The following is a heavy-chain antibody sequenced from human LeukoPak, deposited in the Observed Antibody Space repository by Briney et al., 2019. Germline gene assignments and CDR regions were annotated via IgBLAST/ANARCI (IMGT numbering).Heavy chain of an antibody. CDR1: GFTFSSYE. CDR2: ISSSGSTI. V-gene: IGHV3-48*03. D-gene: IGHD3-10*02. J-gene: IGHJ6*04. Sequence: PWGSLRLSLAASGFTFSSYEMNWVRPAPGKGLGGVSYISSSGSTIYYADSVKSRFTISRDNAKNSLYLQMNSLRAEDTAVYYCAELGITMIGGVWGKGTTVTISS. CDR3: AELGITMIGGV.